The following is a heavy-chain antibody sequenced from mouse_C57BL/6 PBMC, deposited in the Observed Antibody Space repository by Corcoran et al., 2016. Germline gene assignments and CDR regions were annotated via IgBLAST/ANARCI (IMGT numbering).Heavy chain of an antibody. V-gene: IGHV9-3*01. Sequence: QIQLVQSGPELKKPGETVKISCKASGYTFTTYGMSWVKQAPGKGLKWMGWINTYSGVPTYADDFKGRFAFSLETSASTAYLQINNLKNEDTATYCCARSYYYGSSSYAMDYWGQGTSVTVSS. CDR2: INTYSGVP. CDR1: GYTFTTYG. J-gene: IGHJ4*01. D-gene: IGHD1-1*01. CDR3: ARSYYYGSSSYAMDY.